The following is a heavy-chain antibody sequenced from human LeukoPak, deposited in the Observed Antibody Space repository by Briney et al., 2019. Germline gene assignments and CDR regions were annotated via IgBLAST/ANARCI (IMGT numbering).Heavy chain of an antibody. D-gene: IGHD6-19*01. J-gene: IGHJ4*02. CDR1: GYTFTSYY. CDR2: IIPIFGTA. CDR3: ARSRSSGWYFLYDY. Sequence: GASVKVSCKASGYTFTSYYMHWVRQAPGQGLEWMGGIIPIFGTANYAQKFQGRVTITADESTSTAYMELSSLRSEDTAVYYCARSRSSGWYFLYDYWGQGTLVTVSS. V-gene: IGHV1-69*13.